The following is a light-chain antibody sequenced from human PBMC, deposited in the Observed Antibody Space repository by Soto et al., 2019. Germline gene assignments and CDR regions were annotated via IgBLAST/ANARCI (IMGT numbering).Light chain of an antibody. CDR1: SGYSNYE. V-gene: IGLV9-49*01. Sequence: QAVVTQPPSASASLGASVTLTCTLSSGYSNYEVDWYQQRPGKGPRFVMRVGTGGIVGSKGDGIPDRFSVLGSGLNRYLTIKNIQEEDESDYHCGADHGNGSNYVFGTGTKVTVL. CDR3: GADHGNGSNYV. J-gene: IGLJ1*01. CDR2: VGTGGIVG.